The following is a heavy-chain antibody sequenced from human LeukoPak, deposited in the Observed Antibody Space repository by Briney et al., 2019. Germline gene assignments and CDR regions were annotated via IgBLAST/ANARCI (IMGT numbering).Heavy chain of an antibody. CDR3: AKGRGYCSGGSCYSDY. J-gene: IGHJ4*02. CDR2: ISGSGDSA. D-gene: IGHD2-15*01. CDR1: GFTFSSYS. V-gene: IGHV3-23*01. Sequence: GRSLRLSCAASGFTFSSYSMNWVRQAPGKGLEWVATISGSGDSAYHADSVKGRFTISRDNSKNTLYLQMNSLRADDTAVYYCAKGRGYCSGGSCYSDYWGQGTLITVSS.